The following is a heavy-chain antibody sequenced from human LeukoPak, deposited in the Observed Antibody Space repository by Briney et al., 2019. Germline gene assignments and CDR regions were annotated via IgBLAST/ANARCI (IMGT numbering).Heavy chain of an antibody. CDR1: VFTFSIYA. Sequence: GGSLRLSFVASVFTFSIYAMSWVRQAPGKEVDGVSAISGSGGSTYYADSVKGRFTISRDNSKDTLYLQMISLRAEDLAIYYCAKGSSNGRPYYFDFWGPGSLVTVSS. CDR2: ISGSGGST. V-gene: IGHV3-23*01. CDR3: AKGSSNGRPYYFDF. J-gene: IGHJ4*02. D-gene: IGHD6-25*01.